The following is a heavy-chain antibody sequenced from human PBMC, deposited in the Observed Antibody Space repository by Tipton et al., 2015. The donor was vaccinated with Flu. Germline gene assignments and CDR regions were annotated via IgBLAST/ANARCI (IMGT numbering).Heavy chain of an antibody. D-gene: IGHD2-15*01. Sequence: QLVQSGAEVKKPGASVKVSCKASGYTFTSYDINWVRQATGQGLEWMGWMNPNSGNTGYAQKFQGRATMTRNTSISTAYMELSSLRSEDTAVYYCARDGYCSGGSCYSGYYYYGMDVWGQGTTVTVSS. CDR3: ARDGYCSGGSCYSGYYYYGMDV. V-gene: IGHV1-8*01. CDR2: MNPNSGNT. J-gene: IGHJ6*02. CDR1: GYTFTSYD.